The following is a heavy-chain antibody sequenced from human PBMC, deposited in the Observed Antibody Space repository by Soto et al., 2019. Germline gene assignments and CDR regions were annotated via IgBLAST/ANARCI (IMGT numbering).Heavy chain of an antibody. V-gene: IGHV4-34*01. Sequence: TRSLTCTVYDGSFIGYYLSWIRQPPGKGLEWIGEINHSGSTNYNPSLKSRVTISVDTSKNQFSLKLSSVTAADTAVYYCASGSYGDYVDYWGQGTLVTVSS. CDR2: INHSGST. D-gene: IGHD4-17*01. J-gene: IGHJ4*02. CDR1: DGSFIGYY. CDR3: ASGSYGDYVDY.